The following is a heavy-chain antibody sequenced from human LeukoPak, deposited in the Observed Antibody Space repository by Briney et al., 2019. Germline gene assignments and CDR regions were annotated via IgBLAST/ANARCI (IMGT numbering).Heavy chain of an antibody. CDR3: ARDYYYYMDV. Sequence: PGGSLRLSCAASGFIFSNYAMHWVRQAPGKGLEWVAVISYDGSNKYYADSVKGRFTISRDNAKNPLYLQMNSLRAEDTAVYYCARDYYYYMDVWGKGTTVTISS. CDR2: ISYDGSNK. V-gene: IGHV3-30*04. J-gene: IGHJ6*03. CDR1: GFIFSNYA.